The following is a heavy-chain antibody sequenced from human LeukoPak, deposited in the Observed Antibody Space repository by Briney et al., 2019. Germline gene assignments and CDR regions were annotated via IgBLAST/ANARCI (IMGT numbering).Heavy chain of an antibody. D-gene: IGHD4-17*01. V-gene: IGHV4-59*08. Sequence: SETLSLTCTVSGGSMSSYYWSCIRQPPGKGLEWIGYIYYSGSTNYNPSLKSRLTISVDASKNQFSLKLSSVTATDTAVYYCASLTTVTQGYFDSWGQGTLVTVSS. CDR3: ASLTTVTQGYFDS. CDR1: GGSMSSYY. CDR2: IYYSGST. J-gene: IGHJ4*02.